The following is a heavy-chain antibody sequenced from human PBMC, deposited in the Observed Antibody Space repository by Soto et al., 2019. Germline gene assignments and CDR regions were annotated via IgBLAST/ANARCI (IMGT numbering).Heavy chain of an antibody. CDR1: GFTFSSYS. J-gene: IGHJ4*02. V-gene: IGHV3-48*02. Sequence: GESLKISCAASGFTFSSYSMNWVRQAPGKGLEWVSYISSSSSTIYYADSVKGRFTISRDNAKNSLYLQMNSLRDEDTAVYYCARAGYCSGGSCYFHGWGQGTLVTVSS. CDR3: ARAGYCSGGSCYFHG. CDR2: ISSSSSTI. D-gene: IGHD2-15*01.